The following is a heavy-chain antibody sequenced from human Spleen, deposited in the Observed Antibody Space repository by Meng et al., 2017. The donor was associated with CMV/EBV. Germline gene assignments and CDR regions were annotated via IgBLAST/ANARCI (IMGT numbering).Heavy chain of an antibody. J-gene: IGHJ3*02. V-gene: IGHV1-46*04. CDR1: GYRFTSYN. D-gene: IGHD3-3*01. CDR2: INPGGGST. Sequence: ASVKVSCKASGYRFTSYNMHWVRQAPGQGLEWMGSINPGGGSTNNAQNLQGRVIITRDTSTSTVYMELSSLRSDDTAVYYCAREGRSGYVDDALDIWGQGTLVTVSS. CDR3: AREGRSGYVDDALDI.